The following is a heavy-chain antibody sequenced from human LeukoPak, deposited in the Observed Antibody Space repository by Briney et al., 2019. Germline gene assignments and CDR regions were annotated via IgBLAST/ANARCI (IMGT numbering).Heavy chain of an antibody. D-gene: IGHD7-27*01. CDR3: ARGSNGAFDY. V-gene: IGHV3-7*05. J-gene: IGHJ4*02. Sequence: GGSLRLSCAASGFTFSTYWMSWVRQAPGKGLEWVANINQDGSEKYYVDSVKGQLTISRDNAKNSLYLQMNSLRAEDTAIYYYARGSNGAFDYWGQGTLVTVSS. CDR1: GFTFSTYW. CDR2: INQDGSEK.